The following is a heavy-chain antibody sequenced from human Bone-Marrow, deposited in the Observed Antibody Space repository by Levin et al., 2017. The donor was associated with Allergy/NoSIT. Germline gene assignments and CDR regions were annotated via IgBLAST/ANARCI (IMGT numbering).Heavy chain of an antibody. Sequence: KISCKASGGTSNNYPINWLRQAPGQGPEWMGGIMPLFGTSDSAQKFQGRVTFTADRSTSTHYMELNGLKFEDTAVYYCAKRANCGGDCFAFDVWGQGTMVTVSS. V-gene: IGHV1-69*06. J-gene: IGHJ3*01. CDR3: AKRANCGGDCFAFDV. D-gene: IGHD2-21*01. CDR1: GGTSNNYP. CDR2: IMPLFGTS.